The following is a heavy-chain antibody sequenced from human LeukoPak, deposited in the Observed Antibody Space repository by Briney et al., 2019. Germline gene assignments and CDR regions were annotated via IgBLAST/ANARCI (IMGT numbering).Heavy chain of an antibody. CDR3: AGAPHTYYDFWSGSEFDY. CDR2: IYYSGST. V-gene: IGHV4-59*01. Sequence: SETLSLTCTVSGGSISSYYWSWVRQPPGKGLEWIGYIYYSGSTNYNPSLTRRVSISVDTSKNQFSLKLSSVTAADTAVYYCAGAPHTYYDFWSGSEFDYWGQGTLVTVSS. J-gene: IGHJ4*02. D-gene: IGHD3-3*01. CDR1: GGSISSYY.